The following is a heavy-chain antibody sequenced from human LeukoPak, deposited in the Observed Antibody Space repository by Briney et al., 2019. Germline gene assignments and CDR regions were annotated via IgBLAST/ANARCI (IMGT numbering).Heavy chain of an antibody. V-gene: IGHV3-48*02. Sequence: GGSLRLSRAASGFTFSSYSMNWVRQAPGKGLEWVSYISSSSTTIYYADSLKGRFTISRDNGKNSLYLQMNSLRDEDTAVYYCARDRYCGGDCYSNAFDIWGQGTMVTVSS. CDR2: ISSSSTTI. D-gene: IGHD2-21*02. CDR1: GFTFSSYS. J-gene: IGHJ3*02. CDR3: ARDRYCGGDCYSNAFDI.